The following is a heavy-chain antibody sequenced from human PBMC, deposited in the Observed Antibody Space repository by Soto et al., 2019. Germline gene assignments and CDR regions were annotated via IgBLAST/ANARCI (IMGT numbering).Heavy chain of an antibody. CDR3: ARDSVDTATAPTYYFDY. CDR2: IWYDGSNK. Sequence: QVQLVESGGGVVQPGRSLRLSCAASGFTFSSYGMHWVRQAPGKGLEWVAVIWYDGSNKYYADSVKGRFTISRDNSKNTLYLQMNSLRAEDTAVYYCARDSVDTATAPTYYFDYWGQGTLVTVSS. V-gene: IGHV3-33*01. D-gene: IGHD5-18*01. CDR1: GFTFSSYG. J-gene: IGHJ4*02.